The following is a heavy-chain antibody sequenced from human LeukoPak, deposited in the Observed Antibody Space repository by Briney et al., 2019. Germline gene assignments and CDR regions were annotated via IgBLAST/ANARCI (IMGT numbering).Heavy chain of an antibody. D-gene: IGHD2-2*01. CDR2: ISSSSSYI. V-gene: IGHV3-21*01. CDR1: GFTFSSYS. J-gene: IGHJ6*04. CDR3: ARGEDIVVVPAAYYYGMDV. Sequence: GGSLRLSCAASGFTFSSYSTNWVRQAPGKGLEWVSSISSSSSYIYYADSAKGRFTISRDNAKNSLYLQMNSLRAEDTAVYYCARGEDIVVVPAAYYYGMDVWGKGTTVTVSS.